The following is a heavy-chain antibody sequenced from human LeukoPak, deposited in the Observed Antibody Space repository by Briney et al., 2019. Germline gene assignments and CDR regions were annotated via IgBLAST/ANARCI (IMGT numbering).Heavy chain of an antibody. J-gene: IGHJ4*02. V-gene: IGHV3-21*01. Sequence: PGGSLRLSCAASGFTFSSYTMSWVRQAPGKGLEWISSISSSSSYTYYADPAKGRFTISRDNTKRSLVLQTNSLRAEDTAVYYCVRAHGTYAPLGYWGQGILVTVSS. D-gene: IGHD2-2*01. CDR3: VRAHGTYAPLGY. CDR2: ISSSSSYT. CDR1: GFTFSSYT.